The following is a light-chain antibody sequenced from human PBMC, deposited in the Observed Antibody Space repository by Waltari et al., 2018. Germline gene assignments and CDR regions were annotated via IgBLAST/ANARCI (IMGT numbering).Light chain of an antibody. J-gene: IGKJ4*01. CDR3: KQYHDWPLT. Sequence: SPAHWAPRPCRASRSVSSNFAWYQQKPGQAPRLLIFDASARATGIPARFSGSGSGTEFTLTISSLQSEDFAVYYCKQYHDWPLTFGGGTKVEIK. CDR2: DAS. CDR1: RSVSSN. V-gene: IGKV3-15*01.